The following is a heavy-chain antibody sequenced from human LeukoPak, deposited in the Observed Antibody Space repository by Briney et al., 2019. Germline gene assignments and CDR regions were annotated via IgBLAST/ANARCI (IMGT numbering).Heavy chain of an antibody. CDR2: IYYSGST. CDR3: ASGGGTTVTSPRFDY. J-gene: IGHJ4*02. Sequence: SETLSLTCTVSGGSISSSSYYWGWIRQPPGKGLEWIGSIYYSGSTYYNPSLKSRVTISVDTSKNQFSLKLSSVTAADTAVYYCASGGGTTVTSPRFDYWGQGTLVTVSS. CDR1: GGSISSSSYY. D-gene: IGHD4-17*01. V-gene: IGHV4-39*07.